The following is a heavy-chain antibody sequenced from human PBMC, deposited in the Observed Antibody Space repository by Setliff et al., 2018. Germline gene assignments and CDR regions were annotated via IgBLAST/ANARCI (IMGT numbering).Heavy chain of an antibody. Sequence: ASVKVSCKASGYTFTSYYMHWVRQAPGQGLEWMGIINPSGGSTSYAQKFQGRVTMTADTSTSTVYMELSSLRSEGTAMYYCARLEKDYGDHVRKSLDYWGQGTLVTVSS. CDR1: GYTFTSYY. CDR3: ARLEKDYGDHVRKSLDY. CDR2: INPSGGST. J-gene: IGHJ4*02. D-gene: IGHD4-17*01. V-gene: IGHV1-46*01.